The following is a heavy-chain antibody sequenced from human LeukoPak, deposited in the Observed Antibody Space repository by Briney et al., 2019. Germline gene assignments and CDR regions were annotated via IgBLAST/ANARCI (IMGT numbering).Heavy chain of an antibody. D-gene: IGHD1-26*01. V-gene: IGHV3-30*02. Sequence: PGGSLRLSCAASGFILSNYGMHWVRQAPGKGLEWVTFIRYDGSDKYYVDSVNGRFTISRDNSKNTVYLQMNSLRAEDTAVYYCAALVGAKDYWGQGTLVTVSS. J-gene: IGHJ4*02. CDR2: IRYDGSDK. CDR3: AALVGAKDY. CDR1: GFILSNYG.